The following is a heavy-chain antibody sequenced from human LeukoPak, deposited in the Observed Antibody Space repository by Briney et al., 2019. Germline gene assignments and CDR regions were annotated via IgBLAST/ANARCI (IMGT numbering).Heavy chain of an antibody. CDR1: GGSISSSSYY. CDR2: IYYSGST. V-gene: IGHV4-39*07. J-gene: IGHJ5*02. CDR3: AREPPPIIAVTFKGWFDP. Sequence: PSETLSLTCTVSGGSISSSSYYWGWIRQPPGKGLEWIGSIYYSGSTYYNPSLKSRVTISVDTSKNQFSLKLSSVTAADTAVYYCAREPPPIIAVTFKGWFDPWGQGTLVTVSS. D-gene: IGHD6-19*01.